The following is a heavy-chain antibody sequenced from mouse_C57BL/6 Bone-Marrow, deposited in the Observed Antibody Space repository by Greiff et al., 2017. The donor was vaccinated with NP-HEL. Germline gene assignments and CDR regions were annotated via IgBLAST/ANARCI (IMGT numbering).Heavy chain of an antibody. CDR2: FHPYNDDT. Sequence: QVQLQQSGAELVKPGASVKMSCKASGYTFTTYPIEWMKQNHGKSLEWIGNFHPYNDDTKYNEKFKGKATLTVEKSSSTVYLELSRLTSDDSAVYYCARGRYYYGSRPHWYRDVWDRGTALTLSS. CDR1: GYTFTTYP. CDR3: ARGRYYYGSRPHWYRDV. D-gene: IGHD1-1*01. V-gene: IGHV1-47*01. J-gene: IGHJ1*03.